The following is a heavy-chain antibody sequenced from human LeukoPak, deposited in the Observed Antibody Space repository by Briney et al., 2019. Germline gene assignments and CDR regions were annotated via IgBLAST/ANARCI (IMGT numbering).Heavy chain of an antibody. V-gene: IGHV3-23*01. Sequence: PGGSLRLSCAASGFTVSSNYMTWVRQAPGKGLEWVSSISNTGERTYYADSVKGRFTILRDNSKNTVFLEMNTLRADDTALYHCVKSREASIWYSLGDYWGQGSLVTVS. CDR3: VKSREASIWYSLGDY. CDR2: ISNTGERT. D-gene: IGHD2-21*02. CDR1: GFTVSSNY. J-gene: IGHJ4*02.